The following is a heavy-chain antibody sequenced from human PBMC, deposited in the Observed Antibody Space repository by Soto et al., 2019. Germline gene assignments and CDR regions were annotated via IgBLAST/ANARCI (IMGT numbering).Heavy chain of an antibody. CDR1: GVSISSYY. Sequence: SETLSLTCTFSGVSISSYYWSWIRQPAGKGLERIGRIYTSGSTNYNPTLKSRVTMSVDTSKNQFSLKLSSVTAADTAIYYCARGGVGTTQFDYWGQGTLVTVSS. D-gene: IGHD1-26*01. J-gene: IGHJ4*02. V-gene: IGHV4-4*07. CDR2: IYTSGST. CDR3: ARGGVGTTQFDY.